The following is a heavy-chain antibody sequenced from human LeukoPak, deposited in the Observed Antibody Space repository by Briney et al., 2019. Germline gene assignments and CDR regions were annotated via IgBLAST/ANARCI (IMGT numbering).Heavy chain of an antibody. CDR1: GFTFSSYG. J-gene: IGHJ4*02. Sequence: GGSLRLSCAASGFTFSSYGMHWVRQAPGKGLEWVAVISYDRSNKYYADSVKGRFTISRDNSKNTLYLQMNSLRAEDTAVYYCAHGYCSGGSCSSPPDYWGQGTLVTVSS. CDR3: AHGYCSGGSCSSPPDY. V-gene: IGHV3-30*03. CDR2: ISYDRSNK. D-gene: IGHD2-15*01.